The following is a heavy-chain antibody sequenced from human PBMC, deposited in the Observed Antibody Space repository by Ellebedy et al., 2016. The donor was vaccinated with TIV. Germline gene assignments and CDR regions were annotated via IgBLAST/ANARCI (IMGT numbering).Heavy chain of an antibody. D-gene: IGHD2-21*02. J-gene: IGHJ3*02. CDR2: IYSGGST. V-gene: IGHV3-66*02. CDR1: GFTVSSNY. Sequence: GESLKISCAASGFTVSSNYMSWVRQAPGKGLEWVSLIYSGGSTYYADSVNGPFTISRDNSKNTLYLQMNSLRAEDTAVYYCARDQRSTYCGGDCYPEGAFDIWGQGTLVTVSS. CDR3: ARDQRSTYCGGDCYPEGAFDI.